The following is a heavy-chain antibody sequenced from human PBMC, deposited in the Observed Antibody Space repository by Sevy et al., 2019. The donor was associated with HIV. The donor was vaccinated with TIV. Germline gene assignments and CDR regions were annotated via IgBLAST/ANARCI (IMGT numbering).Heavy chain of an antibody. CDR1: GYSFPTYW. V-gene: IGHV5-51*01. D-gene: IGHD6-19*01. J-gene: IGHJ4*02. Sequence: GESLKISCQASGYSFPTYWIAWVRQMPGKGLEWVGIVWPIESDTRYSPSFQGQVTISVDKSINTVYLHWSSLKASHTGVYYCARGRQWPSDFDFWGQGTLVTVSS. CDR3: ARGRQWPSDFDF. CDR2: VWPIESDT.